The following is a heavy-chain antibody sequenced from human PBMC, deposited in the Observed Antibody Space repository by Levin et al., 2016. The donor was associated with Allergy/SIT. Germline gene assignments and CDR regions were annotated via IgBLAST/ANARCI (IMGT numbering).Heavy chain of an antibody. J-gene: IGHJ6*03. D-gene: IGHD3-10*01. CDR2: ISGSGGST. CDR1: GFTFSSYA. CDR3: AKCEVASGSYYNLYYYYMDV. Sequence: GGSLRLSCAASGFTFSSYAMSWVRQAPGKGLEWVSAISGSGGSTYYADSVKGRFTISRDNSKNTLYLQMNSLRAEDTAVYYCAKCEVASGSYYNLYYYYMDVWGKGTTVTVSS. V-gene: IGHV3-23*01.